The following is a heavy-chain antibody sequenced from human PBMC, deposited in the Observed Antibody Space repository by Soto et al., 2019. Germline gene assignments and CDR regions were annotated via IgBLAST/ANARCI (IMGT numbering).Heavy chain of an antibody. Sequence: SLNVSCKASGYTFTSYGMHWVLQAPGQRLECMGWINAGNGNTKYSQKFQGRVTITRDTSASTAYMELSSLRSEDTAVYYCAREVVPAAIASNNSDYCDGMDVWGQGTTVTVSS. D-gene: IGHD2-2*02. CDR3: AREVVPAAIASNNSDYCDGMDV. J-gene: IGHJ6*02. CDR2: INAGNGNT. CDR1: GYTFTSYG. V-gene: IGHV1-3*01.